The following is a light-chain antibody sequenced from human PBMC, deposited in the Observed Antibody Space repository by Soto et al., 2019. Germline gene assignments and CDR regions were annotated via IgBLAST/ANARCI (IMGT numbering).Light chain of an antibody. Sequence: QSALTQPASVSGSPGQSITISCTGTSSDVGGYNYVSWYQQHPGKAPKLMIYDVSNRPSGVSNRFSGSKSGNTASLTISGLQAEAEADYYCSSYTSSGTLVVFGGGTKVTVL. V-gene: IGLV2-14*01. CDR3: SSYTSSGTLVV. J-gene: IGLJ2*01. CDR2: DVS. CDR1: SSDVGGYNY.